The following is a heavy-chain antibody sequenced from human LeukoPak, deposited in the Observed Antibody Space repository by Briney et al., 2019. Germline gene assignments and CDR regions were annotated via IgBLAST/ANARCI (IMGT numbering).Heavy chain of an antibody. CDR1: GFTFSNAW. Sequence: GGSLRLSCVASGFTFSNAWMSWVRQAPGKGLEWVGRIKSKTDGGTTDYAAPVKGRFTISRDDSKNTLYLQMNSLKTEDTAVYYCTTVLRSSWYDSADWFDPWGQGTLVTVSS. V-gene: IGHV3-15*01. CDR2: IKSKTDGGTT. D-gene: IGHD6-13*01. J-gene: IGHJ5*02. CDR3: TTVLRSSWYDSADWFDP.